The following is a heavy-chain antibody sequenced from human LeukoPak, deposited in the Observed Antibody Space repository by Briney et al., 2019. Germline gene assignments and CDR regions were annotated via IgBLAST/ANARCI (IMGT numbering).Heavy chain of an antibody. CDR2: INPSGST. J-gene: IGHJ1*01. CDR1: GGSFSGYC. V-gene: IGHV4-34*01. CDR3: AVKLPTASPQYFQH. Sequence: PSETLSLTCAVYGGSFSGYCWSWIRQPPGKGLEWIGEINPSGSTNYNPSLKSRVTISADTSKNQFSLILSSVTAADTAVYYCAVKLPTASPQYFQHWGQGTLVIVSS. D-gene: IGHD2-2*01.